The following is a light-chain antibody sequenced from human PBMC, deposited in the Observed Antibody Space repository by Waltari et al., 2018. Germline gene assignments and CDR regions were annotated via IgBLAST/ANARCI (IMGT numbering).Light chain of an antibody. CDR2: KAS. V-gene: IGKV1-5*03. J-gene: IGKJ1*01. CDR1: HSISSW. CDR3: QQYNSYSRT. Sequence: DIQMTQSPSTLSASVGDRGTITCRASHSISSWLAWYQQKPGKAPKLLIYKASSLESGVPSRFSCSGSGTEFTLTISSLQPDDFATYYCQQYNSYSRTFGQGTKVEIK.